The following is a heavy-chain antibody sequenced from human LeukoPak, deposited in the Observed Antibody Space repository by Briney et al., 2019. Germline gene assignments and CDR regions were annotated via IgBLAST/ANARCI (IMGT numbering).Heavy chain of an antibody. Sequence: GASVKVSCKASGGTFSSYAISWVRQAPGQGLEWMGGVIPISGTADYAQKFQGRVTITTDESTSTAYMELSSLRSEDTAVYYCTRGRFSYGSKVIPYYYYYMDVWGKGTTVTVSS. CDR3: TRGRFSYGSKVIPYYYYYMDV. J-gene: IGHJ6*03. CDR1: GGTFSSYA. D-gene: IGHD5-18*01. CDR2: VIPISGTA. V-gene: IGHV1-69*05.